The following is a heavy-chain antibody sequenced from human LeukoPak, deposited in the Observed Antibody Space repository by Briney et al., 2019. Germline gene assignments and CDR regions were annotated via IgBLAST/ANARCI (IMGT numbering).Heavy chain of an antibody. D-gene: IGHD3-22*01. Sequence: GGSLRLSCAASGFTFDDYAMHWVRQAPGKGLEWVSGIRWNSGSIGYVDSVKGRFTISRDNAKNSLYLQMNSLRAEDTALYYCAKGNNYYDSSGYLGPDAFDIWGQGTIVTVSS. V-gene: IGHV3-9*01. CDR3: AKGNNYYDSSGYLGPDAFDI. CDR2: IRWNSGSI. CDR1: GFTFDDYA. J-gene: IGHJ3*02.